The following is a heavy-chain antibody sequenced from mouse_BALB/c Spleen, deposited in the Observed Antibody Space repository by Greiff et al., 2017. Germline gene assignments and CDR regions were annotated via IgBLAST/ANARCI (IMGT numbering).Heavy chain of an antibody. Sequence: EVHLVESGAELVKPGASVKLSCTASGFNIKDTYMHWVKQRPEQGLEWIGRIDPANGNTKYDPKFQGKATITADTSSNTAYLQLSSLTSEDTAVYYCASSGGGTLFAYWGQGTLVTVSA. J-gene: IGHJ3*01. CDR1: GFNIKDTY. D-gene: IGHD3-2*02. V-gene: IGHV14-3*02. CDR3: ASSGGGTLFAY. CDR2: IDPANGNT.